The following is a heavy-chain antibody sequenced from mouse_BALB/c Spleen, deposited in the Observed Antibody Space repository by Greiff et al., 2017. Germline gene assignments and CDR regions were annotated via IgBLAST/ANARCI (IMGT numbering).Heavy chain of an antibody. CDR3: ARRLYYGSSYYFDY. J-gene: IGHJ2*01. CDR2: ISSGGSYT. D-gene: IGHD1-1*01. Sequence: EVKLVESGGGLVKPGGSLKLSCAASGFTFSSYAMSWVRQTPEKRLEWVATISSGGSYTYYPDSVKGRFTISRDNAKNTLYLQMSSLRSEDTAMYYCARRLYYGSSYYFDYWGQGTTLTVSS. V-gene: IGHV5-9-3*01. CDR1: GFTFSSYA.